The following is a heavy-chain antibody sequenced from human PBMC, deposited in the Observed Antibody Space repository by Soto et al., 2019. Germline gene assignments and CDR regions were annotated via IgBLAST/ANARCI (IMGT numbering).Heavy chain of an antibody. J-gene: IGHJ4*02. D-gene: IGHD6-19*01. V-gene: IGHV1-69*13. CDR2: IILIFGTA. CDR1: GGTFSSYA. CDR3: ARVVGTRGSGWYGWGDY. Sequence: GASVKVSCKASGGTFSSYAISWVRQAPGQGLVWMGVIILIFGTAYYAQKFQGRVTITADESTSTAYMELSSLRSEDTAVYYCARVVGTRGSGWYGWGDYWGQGTLVTVSS.